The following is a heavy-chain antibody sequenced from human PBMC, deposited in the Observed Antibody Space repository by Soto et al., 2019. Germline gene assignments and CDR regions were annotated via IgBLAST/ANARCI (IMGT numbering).Heavy chain of an antibody. CDR3: ARAEYSSSFVSRYYGMDV. J-gene: IGHJ6*02. D-gene: IGHD6-6*01. CDR2: MSPNSGNT. Sequence: GASVKVSCKDSGYTFTSYDINWVRQATGQGREGMGWMSPNSGNTGYAQKSQGRVTRTRNTSINTAYMERSSLGSEDTAVYSCARAEYSSSFVSRYYGMDVWGQGTTVTVSS. V-gene: IGHV1-8*01. CDR1: GYTFTSYD.